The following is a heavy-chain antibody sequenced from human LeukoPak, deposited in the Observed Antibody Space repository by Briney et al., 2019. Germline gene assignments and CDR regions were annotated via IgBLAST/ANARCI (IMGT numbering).Heavy chain of an antibody. CDR3: ARVSAEVSHYYDSSGYYRT. Sequence: SVKVSCKASGGTFSSYAISWVRQAPGQGLEWMGGIIPIFGTANYAQKFQGGVTITADESTSTAYMELSSLRSEDTAVYYCARVSAEVSHYYDSSGYYRTWGQGTLVTVSS. V-gene: IGHV1-69*13. CDR1: GGTFSSYA. D-gene: IGHD3-22*01. J-gene: IGHJ5*02. CDR2: IIPIFGTA.